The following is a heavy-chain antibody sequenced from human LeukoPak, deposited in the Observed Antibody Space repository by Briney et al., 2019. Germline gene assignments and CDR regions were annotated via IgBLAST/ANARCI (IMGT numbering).Heavy chain of an antibody. D-gene: IGHD1-26*01. Sequence: GGSLRLSCAASGFTFSSYSMNWVRQAPGKGLEWVSATSTSGGSAYYADSVKGRFTISRDNSKNTLYLQMDSLRADDTAVYYCARYSGSYYYPPAWDLWGQGTLVTVSS. CDR1: GFTFSSYS. V-gene: IGHV3-23*01. CDR3: ARYSGSYYYPPAWDL. CDR2: TSTSGGSA. J-gene: IGHJ4*02.